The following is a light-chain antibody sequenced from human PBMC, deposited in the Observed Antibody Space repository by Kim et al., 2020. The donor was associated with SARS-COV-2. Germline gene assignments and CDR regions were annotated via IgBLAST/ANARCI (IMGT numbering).Light chain of an antibody. V-gene: IGLV3-19*01. CDR2: GKN. CDR1: SLRSDY. Sequence: ALGQTVKITCQGDSLRSDYASWYQQKPGQAPLLVIYGKNNRPSGIPDRFSGSTSGNTASLTITGAQADDEADYYCNSRDSSGNHLVFGGGTQLTVL. CDR3: NSRDSSGNHLV. J-gene: IGLJ3*02.